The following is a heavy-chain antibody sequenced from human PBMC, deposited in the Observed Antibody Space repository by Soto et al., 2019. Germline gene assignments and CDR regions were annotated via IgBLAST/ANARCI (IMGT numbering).Heavy chain of an antibody. CDR2: IIANNGRA. D-gene: IGHD5-12*01. Sequence: SGKVACKASGYTFTSYGISWVRQAPGQGLEWMGRIIANNGRANYAQKFQGRVTITADKSTSTAYMELSSLRSEDTAVYYCARDRSPDIVATDFDYWGQGTLVTVSS. CDR3: ARDRSPDIVATDFDY. CDR1: GYTFTSYG. J-gene: IGHJ4*02. V-gene: IGHV1-69*04.